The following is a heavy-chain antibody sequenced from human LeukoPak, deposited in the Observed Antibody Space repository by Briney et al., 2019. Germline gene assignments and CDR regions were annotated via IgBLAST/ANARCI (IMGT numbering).Heavy chain of an antibody. CDR3: ASGTIVGARGADN. CDR2: ISGSSYHI. CDR1: GFTFSTCS. V-gene: IGHV3-21*01. J-gene: IGHJ4*02. Sequence: KAGVSLRLSCAASGFTFSTCSMKRVRQAPGKALEWVSSISGSSYHIYYADSVKGRFTISRDNANNLLYLQMNSLRAEDTAVYYCASGTIVGARGADNWGQGTLVTVSS. D-gene: IGHD1-26*01.